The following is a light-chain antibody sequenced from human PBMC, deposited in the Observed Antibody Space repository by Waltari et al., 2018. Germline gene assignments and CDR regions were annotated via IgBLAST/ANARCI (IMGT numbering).Light chain of an antibody. V-gene: IGLV2-23*01. J-gene: IGLJ3*02. CDR2: EDP. CDR3: CSSPESSTSWV. CDR1: SSYLGSYPL. Sequence: QSALTQPASVSGSPGQSITIPCTGLSSYLGSYPLVPWFQPPPANAPKPLLYEDPKRPSEVSNRFSGSASGNTAYLTISGLQAEDEADYYCCSSPESSTSWVFGGGTKLTVL.